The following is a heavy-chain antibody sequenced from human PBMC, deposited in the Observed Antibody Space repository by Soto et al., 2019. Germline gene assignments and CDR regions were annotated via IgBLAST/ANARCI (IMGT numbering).Heavy chain of an antibody. J-gene: IGHJ5*02. CDR2: ISYSGTT. CDR3: ADVLGGSARATQRYNWFAP. CDR1: GGSISSYY. Sequence: SETLSLTCAVSGGSISSYYWSWIRQPPGKGLEWIGHISYSGTTNYNPSLQSRVTMSLDTSKNHFSLRLSSVTAADTAVYYCADVLGGSARATQRYNWFAPGGQGTRVTVSS. D-gene: IGHD3-16*01. V-gene: IGHV4-59*01.